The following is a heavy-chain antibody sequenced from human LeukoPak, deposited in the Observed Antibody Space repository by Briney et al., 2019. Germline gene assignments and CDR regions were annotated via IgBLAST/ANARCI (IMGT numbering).Heavy chain of an antibody. V-gene: IGHV4-59*01. Sequence: SETLSLTCAVSGGSISSYYWSWIRQPPGKGLEWIGYIYYSGSTNYNPSLKSRVTISVDTSKNQFSLKLSSVTAADTAVYYCARVYSSSWYVEYWGQGTLVTVSS. CDR2: IYYSGST. D-gene: IGHD6-13*01. CDR1: GGSISSYY. CDR3: ARVYSSSWYVEY. J-gene: IGHJ4*02.